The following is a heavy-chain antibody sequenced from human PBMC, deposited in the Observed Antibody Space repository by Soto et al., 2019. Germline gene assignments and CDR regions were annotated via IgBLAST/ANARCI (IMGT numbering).Heavy chain of an antibody. V-gene: IGHV4-59*02. Sequence: LPETLSLTXTVSGGSVSNYYWTWIRQPPGKGLEWISHINYSGSTDHSPSLKSRVTISLDTSKNQFSLRLISVTAADTAVYYCARMAPRYRIRDYNYHSLDFWGQGTTVTVSS. J-gene: IGHJ6*02. CDR3: ARMAPRYRIRDYNYHSLDF. CDR1: GGSVSNYY. CDR2: INYSGST. D-gene: IGHD1-20*01.